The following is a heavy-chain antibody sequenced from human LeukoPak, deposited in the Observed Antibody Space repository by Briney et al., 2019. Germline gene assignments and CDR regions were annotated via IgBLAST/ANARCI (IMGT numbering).Heavy chain of an antibody. CDR1: GYTFTGYY. V-gene: IGHV1-2*02. J-gene: IGHJ4*02. CDR2: INPNSGGT. D-gene: IGHD1-7*01. Sequence: ASVKVSRKASGYTFTGYYMHWVRQAPGQGLEWMGWINPNSGGTNYAQKFQGRVTMTRDTSISTAYMELSRLRSDDTAVYYCARDTGTNWNYTPQNTPFDYWGQGTLVTVSS. CDR3: ARDTGTNWNYTPQNTPFDY.